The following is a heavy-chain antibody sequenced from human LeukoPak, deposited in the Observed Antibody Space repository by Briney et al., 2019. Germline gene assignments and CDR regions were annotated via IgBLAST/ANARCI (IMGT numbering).Heavy chain of an antibody. CDR3: ARVMWSPNGY. CDR1: GFTVSSNY. D-gene: IGHD2-8*01. CDR2: IYSGGST. Sequence: GGSLRLSCAASGFTVSSNYMSWVRQAPGKGLEWVSVIYSGGSTYYADSVKGRSTISRHNSKNTLYLQMNSLRAEDTAVYYCARVMWSPNGYWGQGTLVTVSS. V-gene: IGHV3-53*04. J-gene: IGHJ4*02.